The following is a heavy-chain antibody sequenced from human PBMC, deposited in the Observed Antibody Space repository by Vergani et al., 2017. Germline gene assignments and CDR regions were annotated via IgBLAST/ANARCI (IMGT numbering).Heavy chain of an antibody. D-gene: IGHD1-26*01. CDR1: GFTFSNYA. Sequence: EVQLLESGGGLVQPGGSLRLSCAASGFTFSNYAMNWVRQAPGKGLEWVSAISVSGGSTYYADSVKGRITISRDNSKNTLYLQMNSLRAEDTAVYYWAQPLRGSYLHWGQGTLVTVSS. V-gene: IGHV3-23*01. CDR3: AQPLRGSYLH. J-gene: IGHJ4*02. CDR2: ISVSGGST.